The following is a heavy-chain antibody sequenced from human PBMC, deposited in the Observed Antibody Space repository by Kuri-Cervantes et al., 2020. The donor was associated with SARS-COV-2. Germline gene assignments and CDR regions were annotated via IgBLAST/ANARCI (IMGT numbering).Heavy chain of an antibody. CDR2: IYYSGST. CDR1: GGSISSSSYY. V-gene: IGHV4-39*07. Sequence: SETLSLTCTVSGGSISSSSYYWGWIRQPPGKGLEWIGSIYYSGSTYYNPSLKSRVTISVDTSKNQFSLKLSSVTAADTAVYYCARGSSWYSTGPYWGQGTLVPVTS. D-gene: IGHD6-13*01. J-gene: IGHJ4*02. CDR3: ARGSSWYSTGPY.